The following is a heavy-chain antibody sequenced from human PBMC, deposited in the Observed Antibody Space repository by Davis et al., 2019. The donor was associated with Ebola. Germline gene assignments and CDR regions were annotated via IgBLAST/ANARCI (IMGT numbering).Heavy chain of an antibody. CDR3: AKGHDSSGYYYTLNDAFDI. CDR2: IWYDGSNK. Sequence: GESLKISCAASGFTFSSYGMHWVRQAPGKGLEWVAVIWYDGSNKYYADSVKGRFTISRDNSKNTLYLQMNSLRAEDTAVYYCAKGHDSSGYYYTLNDAFDIWGQGTMVTVSS. V-gene: IGHV3-33*06. D-gene: IGHD3-22*01. J-gene: IGHJ3*02. CDR1: GFTFSSYG.